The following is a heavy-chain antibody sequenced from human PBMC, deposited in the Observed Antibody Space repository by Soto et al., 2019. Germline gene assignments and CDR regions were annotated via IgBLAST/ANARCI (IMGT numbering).Heavy chain of an antibody. V-gene: IGHV3-21*01. CDR2: ISSSSSYI. J-gene: IGHJ6*02. CDR3: ARDIWFGELSYGMDV. Sequence: GGSLRLSCAASGFTFSSYSMNWVRQAPGKGLEWVSSISSSSSYIYYADSVKGRFTISRDNAKNSLYLQMNSLRAEDTAVYYCARDIWFGELSYGMDVWGQGTTVTVSS. CDR1: GFTFSSYS. D-gene: IGHD3-10*01.